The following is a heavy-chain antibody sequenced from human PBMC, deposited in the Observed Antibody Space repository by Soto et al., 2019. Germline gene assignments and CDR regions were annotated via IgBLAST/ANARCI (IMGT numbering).Heavy chain of an antibody. J-gene: IGHJ4*02. CDR2: IYYSGST. CDR1: GGSISSSSYY. Sequence: KSSETLSLTCTVSGGSISSSSYYWGWIRQPPGKGLEWIGSIYYSGSTYYNPSLKSRVTISVDTSKNQFSLKLSSVTAADRAMYFCARYNSYAIDYWGRGTLGTV. CDR3: ARYNSYAIDY. D-gene: IGHD2-8*01. V-gene: IGHV4-39*07.